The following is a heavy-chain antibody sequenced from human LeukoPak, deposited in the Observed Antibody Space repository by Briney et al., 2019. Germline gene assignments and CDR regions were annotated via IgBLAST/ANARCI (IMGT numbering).Heavy chain of an antibody. D-gene: IGHD3-3*01. CDR3: ARGRGITIFGVPLYYYGMDV. CDR2: INHSGST. CDR1: GGSFSGYY. Sequence: TSQTLSLTCAVYGGSFSGYYWSWIRQPPGKGLEWIGEINHSGSTNYNPSLKSRVTISVDTSKNQFSLKLSSVTAADTAVYYCARGRGITIFGVPLYYYGMDVWGQGTTVTVSS. V-gene: IGHV4-34*01. J-gene: IGHJ6*02.